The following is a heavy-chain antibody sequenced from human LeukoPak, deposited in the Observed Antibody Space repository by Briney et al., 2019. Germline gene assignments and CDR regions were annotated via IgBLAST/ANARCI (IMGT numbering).Heavy chain of an antibody. CDR1: GFTFSSYS. Sequence: GGSLRLSCATSGFTFSSYSMNWVRQAPGKGLEWVSSISSSSSYIYYADSVKGRFTISRDNAKNSLYLQMNSLRAEDTAVYYCARDRCGGDCYLPDDAFDIWGQGTMVTVSS. CDR3: ARDRCGGDCYLPDDAFDI. D-gene: IGHD2-21*01. V-gene: IGHV3-21*01. J-gene: IGHJ3*02. CDR2: ISSSSSYI.